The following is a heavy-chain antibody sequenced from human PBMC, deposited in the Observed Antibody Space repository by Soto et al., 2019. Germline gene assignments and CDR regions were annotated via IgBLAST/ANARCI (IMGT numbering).Heavy chain of an antibody. J-gene: IGHJ3*02. D-gene: IGHD2-15*01. Sequence: PGGSLRLSCTASGFTLSGYWMHWVRQFPGKGLVWVSRLNSDGISTNYADSVKGRFSIFRDIAKNTLYMQMNSLRAEDTAVYYCAREGSGSADAFDIWGQGTMVTV. CDR2: LNSDGIST. CDR3: AREGSGSADAFDI. CDR1: GFTLSGYW. V-gene: IGHV3-74*01.